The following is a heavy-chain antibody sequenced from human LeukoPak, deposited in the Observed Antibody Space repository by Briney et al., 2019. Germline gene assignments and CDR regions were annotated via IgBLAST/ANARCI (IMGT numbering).Heavy chain of an antibody. V-gene: IGHV4-31*03. J-gene: IGHJ4*02. CDR3: ARFYGSGSYFY. CDR2: IYYSGST. CDR1: GSSISSGGYY. Sequence: PSETLSLTCTVSGSSISSGGYYWSWIRQHPGKGLEWIGYIYYSGSTYYNPSLKSRVTISVDTSKNQFSLKLSSVTAADTAVYYCARFYGSGSYFYWGQGTLVTVSS. D-gene: IGHD3-10*01.